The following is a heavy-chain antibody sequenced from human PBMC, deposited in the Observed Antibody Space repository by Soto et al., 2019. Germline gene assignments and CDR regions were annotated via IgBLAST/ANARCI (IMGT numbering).Heavy chain of an antibody. CDR2: IIPVFGRP. CDR3: ARDRFLYGDYHIFDI. V-gene: IGHV1-69*01. CDR1: GGTFNTYG. Sequence: QVHLVQSGGEVKKPGSSVKVSCTAFGGTFNTYGISWVRQAPRQGLEWMGRIIPVFGRPNYAQRFQGRVTITADEYTSTVYMELSSLTSGDTALYYCARDRFLYGDYHIFDIWGQGALVTVSS. D-gene: IGHD4-17*01. J-gene: IGHJ4*02.